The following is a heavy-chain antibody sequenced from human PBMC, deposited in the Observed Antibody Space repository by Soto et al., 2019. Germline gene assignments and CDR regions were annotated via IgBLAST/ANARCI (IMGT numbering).Heavy chain of an antibody. D-gene: IGHD2-8*01. Sequence: QVQLVQSGAEVKKPGASVKVSCKASGYTFTSYGISWVRQAPGQGLEWMGWISAYNGNTNYAQKLQGRVTMTTDTSTSTAYMELRSLRSDDTAVYYCARVSYDIVLMVYAGPLDYWGQGTLVTVSS. CDR3: ARVSYDIVLMVYAGPLDY. CDR2: ISAYNGNT. V-gene: IGHV1-18*01. CDR1: GYTFTSYG. J-gene: IGHJ4*02.